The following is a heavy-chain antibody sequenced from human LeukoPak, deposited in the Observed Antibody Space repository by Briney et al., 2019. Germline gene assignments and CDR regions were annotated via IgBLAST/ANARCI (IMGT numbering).Heavy chain of an antibody. J-gene: IGHJ1*01. Sequence: GGSLRLSCAASGFTFSNACMSWVRQAPGKGLEWVGRIKSKTEGGTTNYAAPVKGRFTISRDDSKNTLYLQMNSLETEDTAVYYCTTAMVVTAILYFQHWGQGTLVTVSS. CDR1: GFTFSNAC. CDR2: IKSKTEGGTT. D-gene: IGHD2-21*02. CDR3: TTAMVVTAILYFQH. V-gene: IGHV3-15*01.